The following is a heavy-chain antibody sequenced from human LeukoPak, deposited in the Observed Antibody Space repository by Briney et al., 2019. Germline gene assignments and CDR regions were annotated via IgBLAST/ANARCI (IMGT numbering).Heavy chain of an antibody. J-gene: IGHJ3*02. CDR3: ARVPAGVIGMKDAFDI. V-gene: IGHV3-7*01. D-gene: IGHD3-16*02. CDR1: GFTLDTYW. CDR2: IKQDGSEK. Sequence: GGSLRLSCAASGFTLDTYWMSWVRQAPGKGLEWVANIKQDGSEKDYVDSVKGRFTISRHNAKNSLYLQMNSLRAEDTAVYYCARVPAGVIGMKDAFDIWGQGTMVTVSS.